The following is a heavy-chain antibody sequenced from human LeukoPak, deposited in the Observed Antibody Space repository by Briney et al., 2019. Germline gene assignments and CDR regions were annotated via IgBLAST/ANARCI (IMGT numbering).Heavy chain of an antibody. J-gene: IGHJ4*02. CDR3: AKDPVVNAWDGLGSYYFDY. V-gene: IGHV3-30*02. CDR2: IRYDGSNK. CDR1: GFTFSSYG. D-gene: IGHD3-10*01. Sequence: GGSLRLSCAASGFTFSSYGMHWVRQAPGKGLEWVAFIRYDGSNKYYADSVKGRFTISRDNSKNTLYLQMNSLRAEDTAVYYCAKDPVVNAWDGLGSYYFDYWGQGTLVTVSS.